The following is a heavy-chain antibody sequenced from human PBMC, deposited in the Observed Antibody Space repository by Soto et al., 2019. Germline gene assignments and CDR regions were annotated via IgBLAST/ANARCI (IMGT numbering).Heavy chain of an antibody. J-gene: IGHJ4*02. Sequence: PSQTPSLTCAISGDSVSNNNAAWNWIRQSPSRGLEWLGRTYYRSKWYNDYAGSVKSRITINPNTSKSQGSLQLNFVTPEDTAVYYCARERLGELSPFDYWGQGTLVSVSS. CDR2: TYYRSKWYN. CDR1: GDSVSNNNAA. CDR3: ARERLGELSPFDY. D-gene: IGHD3-16*02. V-gene: IGHV6-1*01.